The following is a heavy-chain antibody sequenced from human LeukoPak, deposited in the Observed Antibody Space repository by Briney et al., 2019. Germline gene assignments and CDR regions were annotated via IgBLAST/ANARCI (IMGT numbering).Heavy chain of an antibody. CDR1: GFPFSSYS. J-gene: IGHJ4*03. CDR2: ISASGSNI. CDR3: VRVKGSYFDF. V-gene: IGHV3-48*01. Sequence: GGSLRLSCSASGFPFSSYSMNWVHQALGKGPEWVSYISASGSNIYYVDSVEGRFTVSRDNAKNSLFLQMNSPRAEDTAVYYCVRVKGSYFDFWGQGTLVTVSS.